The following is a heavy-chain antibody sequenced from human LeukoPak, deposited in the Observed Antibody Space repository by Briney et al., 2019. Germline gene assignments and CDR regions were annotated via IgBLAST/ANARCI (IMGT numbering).Heavy chain of an antibody. Sequence: GGSLRLSCAASGFTFSDYYMSWIRQAPGKGLEWVSHISSSGSTIYYADSVKGRFTISRDNAKNSLNLQMNSLRAEDTAVYYCASDQRNYYDSSGYYLSGAFDIWGQGTMVTVSS. D-gene: IGHD3-22*01. V-gene: IGHV3-11*01. J-gene: IGHJ3*02. CDR1: GFTFSDYY. CDR2: ISSSGSTI. CDR3: ASDQRNYYDSSGYYLSGAFDI.